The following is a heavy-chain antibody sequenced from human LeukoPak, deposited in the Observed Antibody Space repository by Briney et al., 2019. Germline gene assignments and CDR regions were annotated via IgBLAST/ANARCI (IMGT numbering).Heavy chain of an antibody. J-gene: IGHJ6*02. CDR3: AKERYCSSTSCYFGFFYYGMDV. Sequence: GGSLRLSCAASGFTFDDYAMHWVRQAPGKGLEWVSGISWNSGSIGYADSVKGRFTISRDNAKNSLYLQMNSLRAEDTALYYCAKERYCSSTSCYFGFFYYGMDVWGQGTTVTVSS. CDR2: ISWNSGSI. CDR1: GFTFDDYA. D-gene: IGHD2-2*01. V-gene: IGHV3-9*01.